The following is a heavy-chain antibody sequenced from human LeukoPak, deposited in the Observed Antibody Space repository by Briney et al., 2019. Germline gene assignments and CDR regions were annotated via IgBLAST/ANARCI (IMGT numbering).Heavy chain of an antibody. Sequence: GASVKVSCKASGYTFTGYYMHWVRQAPGQGLEWMGWINPNSGGTNYAQKFQGRVTMTRDTSISTAYMELSRLRSDDTAVYYCARVGEVIAARGWFDPWGQGTLVTVSS. CDR2: INPNSGGT. CDR3: ARVGEVIAARGWFDP. D-gene: IGHD6-13*01. J-gene: IGHJ5*02. CDR1: GYTFTGYY. V-gene: IGHV1-2*02.